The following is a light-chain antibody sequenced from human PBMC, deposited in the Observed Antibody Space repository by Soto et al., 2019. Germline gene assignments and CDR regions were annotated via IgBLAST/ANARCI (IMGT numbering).Light chain of an antibody. CDR1: SSNIGINT. CDR2: NSD. V-gene: IGLV1-44*01. CDR3: AAWDDSLNGFFV. Sequence: QSVLTQPPSASGTPGQRGTVSCSGSSSNIGINTVNWYQHLPGTAPKLLIYNSDQRPSGVPDRISGSKSGTSASLAIGGLQSEDEADYYCAAWDDSLNGFFVFGTGTKVTVL. J-gene: IGLJ1*01.